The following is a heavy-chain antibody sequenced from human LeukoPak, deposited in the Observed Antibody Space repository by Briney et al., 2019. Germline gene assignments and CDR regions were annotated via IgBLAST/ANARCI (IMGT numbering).Heavy chain of an antibody. Sequence: PSETLSFPCTVSGGSMSVHYWSWIRQTPGKGLEWIGHIYYTGATTYNPSLKSPVSISVDTSKNQFSLRLTSVTAADTAVYFCARIYLVYYGSEIYKYYFDYWGQGMLVTVSS. CDR3: ARIYLVYYGSEIYKYYFDY. CDR2: IYYTGAT. J-gene: IGHJ4*02. CDR1: GGSMSVHY. D-gene: IGHD3-10*01. V-gene: IGHV4-59*11.